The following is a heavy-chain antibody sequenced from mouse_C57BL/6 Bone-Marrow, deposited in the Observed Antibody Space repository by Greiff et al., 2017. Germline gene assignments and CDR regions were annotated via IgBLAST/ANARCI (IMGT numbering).Heavy chain of an antibody. CDR3: ADDYEGGFAY. V-gene: IGHV1-82*01. CDR1: GYAFSSSW. Sequence: QVQLQQSGPELVKPGASVKISCKASGYAFSSSWMNWVKQRPGKGLEWIGRIYPGDGDTNYNGKFKGKATLTADKSSSTAYMQLSSLTSEDSAVYFCADDYEGGFAYWGQGTLVTVSA. CDR2: IYPGDGDT. D-gene: IGHD2-4*01. J-gene: IGHJ3*01.